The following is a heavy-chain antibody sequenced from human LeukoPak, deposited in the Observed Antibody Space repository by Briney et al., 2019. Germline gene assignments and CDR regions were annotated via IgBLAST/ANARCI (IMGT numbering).Heavy chain of an antibody. D-gene: IGHD3-9*01. V-gene: IGHV4-39*01. CDR3: ASRNDILTGYVFDF. CDR1: GGSVSSSIYY. CDR2: IYYSWST. J-gene: IGHJ4*02. Sequence: PSETLSLTCTVSGGSVSSSIYYWGWIRQPPGKGLEWIGSIYYSWSTSYNPSLKSRVTISVDTSKKQFSLKLTSVTAADTAVYYCASRNDILTGYVFDFWGQGTLVTVSS.